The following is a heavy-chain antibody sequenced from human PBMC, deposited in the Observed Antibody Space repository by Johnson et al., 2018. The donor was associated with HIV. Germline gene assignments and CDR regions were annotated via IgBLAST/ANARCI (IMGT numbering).Heavy chain of an antibody. V-gene: IGHV3-30*03. CDR2: ISYDGSNK. CDR3: ASVTLVWDI. CDR1: GFTFSSYD. Sequence: QVQLVESGGGVVQPGRSLRVSCGASGFTFSSYDMHWVRQAPGKGLEWVAVISYDGSNKYYEDSVKGRFTIYRDNSKNTLYLQMNSLRAEYTAVYYCASVTLVWDIWGQGTMVTVSS. J-gene: IGHJ3*02. D-gene: IGHD4-23*01.